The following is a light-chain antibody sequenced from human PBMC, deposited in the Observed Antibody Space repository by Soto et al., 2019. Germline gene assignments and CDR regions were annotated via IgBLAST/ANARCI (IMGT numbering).Light chain of an antibody. Sequence: QSALTQPASVSGSPGLSITISCTGTSSDVGDYNYVSWYQQHPGKAPKLMIYDVSNRPSGVSNRFSGSKSGNTASLTISGLQAEDEADYYCSSYTSSNTCVFGTGTKVTVL. V-gene: IGLV2-14*01. CDR3: SSYTSSNTCV. CDR2: DVS. CDR1: SSDVGDYNY. J-gene: IGLJ1*01.